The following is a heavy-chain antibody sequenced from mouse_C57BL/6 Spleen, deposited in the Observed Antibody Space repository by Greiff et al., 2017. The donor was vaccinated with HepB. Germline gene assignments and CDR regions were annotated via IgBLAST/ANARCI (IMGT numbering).Heavy chain of an antibody. CDR2: IDPETGGT. Sequence: VKLVESGAELVRPGASVTLSCKASGYTFTDYEMHWVKQTPVHGLEWIGAIDPETGGTAYNQKFKGKAILTADKSSSTAYMELRSLTSEDSAVYYCTPNWALYWGQGTTLTVSS. CDR1: GYTFTDYE. D-gene: IGHD4-1*01. J-gene: IGHJ2*01. V-gene: IGHV1-15*01. CDR3: TPNWALY.